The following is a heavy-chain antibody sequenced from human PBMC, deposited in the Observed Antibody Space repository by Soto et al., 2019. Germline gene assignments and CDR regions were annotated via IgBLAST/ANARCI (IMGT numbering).Heavy chain of an antibody. CDR2: ISSSSSYI. CDR1: GFTFSSYS. CDR3: ARCVTLRGGFYDFWSGHPDYYGMDV. V-gene: IGHV3-21*01. J-gene: IGHJ6*02. D-gene: IGHD3-3*01. Sequence: PGGSLRLSCAASGFTFSSYSMNWVRQATGKGLEWVSSISSSSSYIYYADSVKGRFTISRDNAKNSLYLQMNSLRAEDTAVYYCARCVTLRGGFYDFWSGHPDYYGMDVWGQGTTVPVSS.